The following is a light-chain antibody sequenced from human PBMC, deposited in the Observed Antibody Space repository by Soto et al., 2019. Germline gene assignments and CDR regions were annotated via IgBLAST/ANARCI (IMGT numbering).Light chain of an antibody. CDR2: TTS. Sequence: MTQSPATLSAYVGDRVTITCRASQSISNRLNWYQQQPGRAPKLLVYTTSNLQSGVPSRFRGSGSETDFTLTVTSLQPEDFATYYCQQSYTTPRTFGQGTKVDIK. J-gene: IGKJ1*01. CDR1: QSISNR. CDR3: QQSYTTPRT. V-gene: IGKV1-39*01.